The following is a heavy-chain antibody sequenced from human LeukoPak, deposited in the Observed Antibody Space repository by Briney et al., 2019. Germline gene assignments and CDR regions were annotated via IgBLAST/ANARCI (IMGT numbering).Heavy chain of an antibody. CDR3: ARGVGGGWKVFDY. J-gene: IGHJ4*02. D-gene: IGHD2-15*01. CDR1: GDNVSSKSAT. Sequence: SQTLSLTCAISGDNVSSKSATWRWIRQSPSRGLEWLGRTYNRSKWYSDYAVSVKGRITINPDTSKNQFSLQLNSVTPEDTAVYYCARGVGGGWKVFDYWGQGTLVTVSS. CDR2: TYNRSKWYS. V-gene: IGHV6-1*01.